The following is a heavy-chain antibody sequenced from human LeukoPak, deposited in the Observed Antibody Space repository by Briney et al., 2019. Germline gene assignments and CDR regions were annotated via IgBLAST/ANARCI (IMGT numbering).Heavy chain of an antibody. CDR3: VKDVNVGGDYFDY. J-gene: IGHJ4*02. Sequence: PGGSLRLSCAASGFTFNNYGMHWVRLAPGKGLEWVAFIRYDGSIKYYVDSVKGRFTVSRDNSKSTLYLQMNSLRAEDTAVYYCVKDVNVGGDYFDYWGQGTLVTVSS. CDR2: IRYDGSIK. V-gene: IGHV3-30*02. CDR1: GFTFNNYG. D-gene: IGHD3-10*01.